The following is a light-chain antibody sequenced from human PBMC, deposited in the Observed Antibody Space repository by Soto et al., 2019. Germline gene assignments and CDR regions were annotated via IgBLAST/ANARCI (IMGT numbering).Light chain of an antibody. CDR3: QQYNSYPYT. Sequence: DIQMTQSPSTLSASVGDRVTITCRASQSISSWLAWYQQKPGKAPKLLIYDGSSLESGVTSRFSGSGSGTEFTLTISILQPDDFATYYCQQYNSYPYTFGQATKLEIK. CDR2: DGS. J-gene: IGKJ2*01. V-gene: IGKV1-5*01. CDR1: QSISSW.